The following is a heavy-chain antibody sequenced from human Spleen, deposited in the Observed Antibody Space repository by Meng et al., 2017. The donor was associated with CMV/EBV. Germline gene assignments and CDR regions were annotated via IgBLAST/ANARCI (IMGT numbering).Heavy chain of an antibody. CDR3: ARLDYLDSSGYRSRYHWFDP. D-gene: IGHD3-22*01. CDR2: IYPGDSET. CDR1: GYRFTSYW. J-gene: IGHJ5*02. V-gene: IGHV5-51*01. Sequence: GESLKISCKGSGYRFTSYWIGWVRQMPGKGLEWMGIIYPGDSETRYSPSFQGQVTISADKSISTAFLQWSSLKASDTAMYYCARLDYLDSSGYRSRYHWFDPWGQGALVTVSS.